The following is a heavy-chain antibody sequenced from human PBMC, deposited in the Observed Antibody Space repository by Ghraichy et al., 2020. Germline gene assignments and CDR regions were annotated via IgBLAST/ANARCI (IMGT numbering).Heavy chain of an antibody. Sequence: SQTLSLTCTVSGGSISSYYWSWIRQPPGKGLEWIGYIYTSGSTNYNPSLKSRVTISVDTSKNQFSLKLSSVTAADTAVYYCARHHSLYGDYPINWFDPCGQGTLVTVSS. CDR3: ARHHSLYGDYPINWFDP. CDR2: IYTSGST. D-gene: IGHD4-17*01. J-gene: IGHJ5*02. CDR1: GGSISSYY. V-gene: IGHV4-4*09.